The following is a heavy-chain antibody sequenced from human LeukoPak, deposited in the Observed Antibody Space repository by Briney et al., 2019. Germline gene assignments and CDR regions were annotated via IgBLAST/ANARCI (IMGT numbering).Heavy chain of an antibody. Sequence: PGGSLRLSCAASEFTFSSYWMNWVRQAPGKGLEWVANIKQDGSEKYYVDSVKGRFTISRDNAKNSLYLPMNSLRAEDTAVYYCARGYNGANWFDPWGQGTLVTVSS. V-gene: IGHV3-7*05. D-gene: IGHD1-14*01. CDR2: IKQDGSEK. J-gene: IGHJ5*02. CDR3: ARGYNGANWFDP. CDR1: EFTFSSYW.